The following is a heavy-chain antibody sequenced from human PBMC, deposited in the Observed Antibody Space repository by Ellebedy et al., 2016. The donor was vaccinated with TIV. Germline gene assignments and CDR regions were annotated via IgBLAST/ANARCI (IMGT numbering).Heavy chain of an antibody. CDR2: IHTTGGTI. J-gene: IGHJ5*02. Sequence: SETLSLTXTVSGDSMGLFYWSWVRQSAGKGLEWIGRIHTTGGTINYNPSLESRLTMSIDRAKKEFSLRLTSVTAADAALYFCTRETSGLFDPWGRGILISVSS. D-gene: IGHD5-12*01. CDR1: GDSMGLFY. CDR3: TRETSGLFDP. V-gene: IGHV4-4*07.